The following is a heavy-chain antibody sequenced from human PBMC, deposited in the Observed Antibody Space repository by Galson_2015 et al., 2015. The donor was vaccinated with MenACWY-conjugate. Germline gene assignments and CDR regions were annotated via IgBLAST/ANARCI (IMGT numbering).Heavy chain of an antibody. CDR3: VKDKEGGGGAFGADY. D-gene: IGHD3-16*01. CDR2: ISGSWGNT. V-gene: IGHV3-23*01. CDR1: GFSLRHYA. J-gene: IGHJ4*02. Sequence: SLRLSCAGSGFSLRHYAMNWVRQAPGKGLEWVSGISGSWGNTYYEDSVKGRFTISRDHSKNTLYLDMNSLRVGDTAICYCVKDKEGGGGAFGADYWGQGTLVIVSS.